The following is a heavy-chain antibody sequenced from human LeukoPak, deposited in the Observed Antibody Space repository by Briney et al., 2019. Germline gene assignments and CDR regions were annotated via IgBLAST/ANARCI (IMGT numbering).Heavy chain of an antibody. CDR2: IYSSGTVK. J-gene: IGHJ4*02. CDR1: RFPFSIYE. Sequence: GGSLRLSCVVSRFPFSIYEMNWVRQAPGKGLEWVSNIYSSGTVKYYSDSVKGRFSIYRDNAKSSLYLQMNSLRVEDTAVYYCALLTVASDFDYWGQGALVTVSS. D-gene: IGHD5-12*01. V-gene: IGHV3-48*03. CDR3: ALLTVASDFDY.